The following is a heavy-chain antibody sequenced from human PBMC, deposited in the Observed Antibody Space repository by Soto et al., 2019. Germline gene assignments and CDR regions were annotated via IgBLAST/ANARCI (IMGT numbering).Heavy chain of an antibody. J-gene: IGHJ3*02. V-gene: IGHV3-30*18. CDR1: GFIFSRYD. CDR2: ISSDGSNK. Sequence: PGGSLRLSCAASGFIFSRYDMHWLRQAPGKGLEWVAVISSDGSNKYYADSVKGRFTISRDTSKNTLYLQMNSLRPEDTAMYYCAKVGSSWFEGAFDIWGQGTMVTVSS. CDR3: AKVGSSWFEGAFDI. D-gene: IGHD6-13*01.